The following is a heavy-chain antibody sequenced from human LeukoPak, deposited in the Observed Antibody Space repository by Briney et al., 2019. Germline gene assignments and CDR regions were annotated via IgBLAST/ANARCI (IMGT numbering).Heavy chain of an antibody. CDR3: AKVSWFGEYRADPDY. V-gene: IGHV3-23*01. J-gene: IGHJ4*02. CDR2: ISGIYDTT. Sequence: GGSLRLSCAAFGLTFSIYDMSWVRQAPGKGLEWVSAISGIYDTTVYADSVKGRFTISRDNSKNTLYLQMNSLRAEDTAIYYCAKVSWFGEYRADPDYWGQGILVTVSS. CDR1: GLTFSIYD. D-gene: IGHD3-10*01.